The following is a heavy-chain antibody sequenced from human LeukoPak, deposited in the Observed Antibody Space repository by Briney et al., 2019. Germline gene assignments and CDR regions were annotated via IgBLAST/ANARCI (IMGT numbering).Heavy chain of an antibody. CDR1: VFTATINY. CDR3: ARDKTRVNAFEI. V-gene: IGHV3-53*01. D-gene: IGHD4-17*01. CDR2: IYRIVTA. J-gene: IGHJ3*02. Sequence: GGSLRLSCAGSVFTATINYMSCVRDAPGEGVEWAQVIYRIVTAYSADSRKGAFTISGDSSKNAGYLQMNSLRAEDTAVYNSARDKTRVNAFEICGQGTMVTVSS.